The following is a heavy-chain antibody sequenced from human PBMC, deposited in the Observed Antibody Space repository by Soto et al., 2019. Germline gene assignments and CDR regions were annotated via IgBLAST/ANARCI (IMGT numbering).Heavy chain of an antibody. Sequence: EVQLVESGGGLVQPGGSLRLSCAASGFTVSSNYMSWVRQAPGKGLEWVSVIYSGGSTYYADSVKGRFTISRHNSKNTLYLQMNSLRAEVTAVYYCASYGDFLYYYGMDVWGQGTTVTVSS. CDR2: IYSGGST. CDR1: GFTVSSNY. V-gene: IGHV3-53*04. J-gene: IGHJ6*02. D-gene: IGHD4-17*01. CDR3: ASYGDFLYYYGMDV.